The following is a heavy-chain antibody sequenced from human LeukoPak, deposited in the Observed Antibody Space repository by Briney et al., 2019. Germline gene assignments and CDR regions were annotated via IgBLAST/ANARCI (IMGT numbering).Heavy chain of an antibody. D-gene: IGHD2-21*02. Sequence: GASVKVSCKASGGTFSSYAISWVRQAPGQGLEWMGGIIPIFGTANYAQKFQGRVTITADESTSTAYMELSSLRSEDTAVYYCARSLYCGGDCYSGDYWGQGTLVTVSS. CDR3: ARSLYCGGDCYSGDY. V-gene: IGHV1-69*13. J-gene: IGHJ4*02. CDR1: GGTFSSYA. CDR2: IIPIFGTA.